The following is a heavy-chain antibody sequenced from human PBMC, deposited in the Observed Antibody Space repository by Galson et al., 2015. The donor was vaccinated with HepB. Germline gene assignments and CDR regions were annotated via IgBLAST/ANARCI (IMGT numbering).Heavy chain of an antibody. Sequence: ETLSLTCAVYGGSFSGYYWSWIRQPPGKGLEWIGEINHSGSTNYNASLKSRVTISVGTSKNQFSLKTSSVTAADTAVYYCAKGGWKAFDIWGQGTMVTVSS. CDR3: AKGGWKAFDI. D-gene: IGHD1-1*01. CDR2: INHSGST. V-gene: IGHV4-34*01. J-gene: IGHJ3*02. CDR1: GGSFSGYY.